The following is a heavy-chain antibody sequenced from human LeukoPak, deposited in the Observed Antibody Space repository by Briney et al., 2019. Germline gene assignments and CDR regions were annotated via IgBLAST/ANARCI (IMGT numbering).Heavy chain of an antibody. CDR1: GFTFSSYS. CDR3: ARDRPPYYYDSSGLDYFDY. V-gene: IGHV3-21*01. Sequence: GGSLRLSCAASGFTFSSYSMNWVRQAPGKGLEWVSSISSSSYIYYADSVKGRFTISRDNAKNSLYLQMNSLRAEDTAVYYCARDRPPYYYDSSGLDYFDYWGQGTLVTVSS. D-gene: IGHD3-22*01. CDR2: ISSSSYI. J-gene: IGHJ4*02.